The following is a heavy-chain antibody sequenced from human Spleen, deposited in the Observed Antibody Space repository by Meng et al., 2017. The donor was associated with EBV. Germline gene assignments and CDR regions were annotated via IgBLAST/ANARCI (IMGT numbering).Heavy chain of an antibody. CDR3: TTDPPYTMGRYSQH. V-gene: IGHV3-15*01. J-gene: IGHJ1*01. CDR2: IKSNVNGGTT. CDR1: GFICSSLW. D-gene: IGHD3-10*01. Sequence: QLVVDGVGLANHVGGLRVSCVVSGFICSSLWMTWFRQAPGRGMVWVGLIKSNVNGGTTDYAAPIQGKFTISRDDSKSTIYLQLNSLKAEDTAVYFCTTDPPYTMGRYSQHWGQGTLVTVSS.